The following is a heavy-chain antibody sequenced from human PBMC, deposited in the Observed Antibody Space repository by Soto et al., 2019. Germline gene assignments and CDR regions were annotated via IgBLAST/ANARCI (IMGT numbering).Heavy chain of an antibody. CDR2: ISGSGGST. Sequence: EVQLLESGGGLVQPGGSLRLSCAASGFTFSSYAMSWVRQAPGKGLEWVSAISGSGGSTYYADSVKGRFTISRDNSKNTLYLQMNSLRAEDTAVYYCAKDTLGVRYFDWLLQTFDYWGQGTLVTVSS. D-gene: IGHD3-9*01. V-gene: IGHV3-23*01. CDR1: GFTFSSYA. J-gene: IGHJ4*02. CDR3: AKDTLGVRYFDWLLQTFDY.